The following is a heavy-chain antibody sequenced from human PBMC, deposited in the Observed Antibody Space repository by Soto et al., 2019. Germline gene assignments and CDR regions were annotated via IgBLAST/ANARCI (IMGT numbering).Heavy chain of an antibody. V-gene: IGHV3-21*01. D-gene: IGHD3-22*01. CDR3: ARDFLQYDSSPLAFDP. CDR2: ISSSSSYI. J-gene: IGHJ5*02. Sequence: LRLSCAASGFTFSSYSMNWVRQAPGKGLEWVSSISSSSSYIYYADSVKGRFTISRDNAKNSLYLQMDTLRAEDTAVYYCARDFLQYDSSPLAFDPWGQGTLVTVSS. CDR1: GFTFSSYS.